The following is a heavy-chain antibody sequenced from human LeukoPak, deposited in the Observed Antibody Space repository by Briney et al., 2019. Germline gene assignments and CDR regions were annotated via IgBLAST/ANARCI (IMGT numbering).Heavy chain of an antibody. V-gene: IGHV4-34*01. D-gene: IGHD6-6*01. CDR2: ISHSGSA. J-gene: IGHJ4*02. CDR1: GESFSGYY. CDR3: ARQGTRLWGFLDY. Sequence: SETLSLTRAVYGESFSGYYWSWIRQSPGKGLEWIGEISHSGSASYNPSLKSRVIISADTSKNQFSLSLRSVTAADTAVYFCARQGTRLWGFLDYWGQGTLVAVSS.